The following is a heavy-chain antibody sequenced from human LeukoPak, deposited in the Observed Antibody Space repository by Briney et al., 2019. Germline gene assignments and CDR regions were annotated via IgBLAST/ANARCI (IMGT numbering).Heavy chain of an antibody. CDR1: GGSISSSSYY. D-gene: IGHD1-20*01. CDR3: ARHFNWNDALNWFDP. J-gene: IGHJ5*02. CDR2: IYYSGST. Sequence: SETLSLTCTVSGGSISSSSYYWGWIRQPPGKGLEWIGSIYYSGSTYYNPSLKSRVTISVDTSKNQFSLKLSSVTAADTAVYYCARHFNWNDALNWFDPWGQGTLVTVSS. V-gene: IGHV4-39*01.